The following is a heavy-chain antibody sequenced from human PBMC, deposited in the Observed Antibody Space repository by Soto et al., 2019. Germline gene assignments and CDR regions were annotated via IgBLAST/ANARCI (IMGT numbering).Heavy chain of an antibody. V-gene: IGHV1-18*01. D-gene: IGHD5-18*01. CDR2: VSPYNGNR. CDR1: GYTFSSYG. CDR3: ARRGYRDGYNPTYYYFHGMDV. J-gene: IGHJ6*02. Sequence: QVQLVQSGAEVKKPGASVKVSCKASGYTFSSYGISLVRQAPGQGLEWIGWVSPYNGNRNYAQKFLGRVTLTTDTSTRTAYMELRSLRSDDTAVYYCARRGYRDGYNPTYYYFHGMDVWGQGTTLTVSS.